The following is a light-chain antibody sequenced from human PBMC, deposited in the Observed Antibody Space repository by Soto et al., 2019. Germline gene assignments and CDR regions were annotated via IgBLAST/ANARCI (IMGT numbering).Light chain of an antibody. Sequence: IVLTQSPATLSLSPGERAALSGRASQSIDNYLAWYQQKPGQAPRLLIYDASNRATGIPPRFSGRAAETDVTLTIGRVDPEDFAVYYCQQRSNWPLTSGQGTRLENK. V-gene: IGKV3-11*01. CDR1: QSIDNY. J-gene: IGKJ5*01. CDR3: QQRSNWPLT. CDR2: DAS.